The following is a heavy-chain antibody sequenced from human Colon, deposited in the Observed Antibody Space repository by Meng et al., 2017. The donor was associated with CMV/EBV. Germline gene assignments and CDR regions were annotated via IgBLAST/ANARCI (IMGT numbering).Heavy chain of an antibody. J-gene: IGHJ4*02. V-gene: IGHV1-2*02. Sequence: ASVKVSCKTSGYTANGYYIHWVRQAPGQGLEWMGWINPNSGDTNYARTFLGRVTMTADTSISTVYMELRGLRSGDTVVYYCAREGTYASSSGLGLWGPGALVTVSS. CDR2: INPNSGDT. D-gene: IGHD6-6*01. CDR1: GYTANGYY. CDR3: AREGTYASSSGLGL.